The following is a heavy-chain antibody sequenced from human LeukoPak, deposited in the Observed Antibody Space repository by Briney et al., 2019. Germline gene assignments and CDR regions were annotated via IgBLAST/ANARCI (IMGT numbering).Heavy chain of an antibody. Sequence: GGSLRLSCAASGFTFSSYGMHWVRQAPGKGLERVAFIRYDGSNKYYADSVKGRFTISRDNSKNTLYLQMNSLRAEDTAVYYCAKDRDSGYDITKYLGGQGTLVTVSS. CDR1: GFTFSSYG. V-gene: IGHV3-30*02. CDR2: IRYDGSNK. CDR3: AKDRDSGYDITKYL. J-gene: IGHJ4*02. D-gene: IGHD5-12*01.